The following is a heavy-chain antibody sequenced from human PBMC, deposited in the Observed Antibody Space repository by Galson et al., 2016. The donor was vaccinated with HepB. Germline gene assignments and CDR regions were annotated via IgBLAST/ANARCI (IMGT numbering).Heavy chain of an antibody. CDR1: GVSVSSYY. J-gene: IGHJ4*02. CDR3: ARGGGSPYHDYEFDN. CDR2: VYYSGST. Sequence: SETLSLTCTVSGVSVSSYYWSWIRQPPGKGLEWIANVYYSGSTIYNPSLNSRVTISVDTSMNQFSLELVSVSAADTAVYYCARGGGSPYHDYEFDNWGQGTLVTVSS. V-gene: IGHV4-59*02. D-gene: IGHD4-17*01.